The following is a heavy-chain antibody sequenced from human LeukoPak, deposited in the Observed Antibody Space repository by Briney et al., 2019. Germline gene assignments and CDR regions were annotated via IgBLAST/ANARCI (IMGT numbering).Heavy chain of an antibody. D-gene: IGHD2-21*01. J-gene: IGHJ4*02. CDR2: NCDSDNT. CDR3: ARWHSHGRYFDY. CDR1: GRSITNYC. V-gene: IGHV4-59*01. Sequence: PSETLSLTCSVSGRSITNYCWNWLRQPPGRGLEWIGYNCDSDNTDYNPSLKSRVTISLDTSKSHFSLKLTSATAADTALYYCARWHSHGRYFDYWGQGALVTVSS.